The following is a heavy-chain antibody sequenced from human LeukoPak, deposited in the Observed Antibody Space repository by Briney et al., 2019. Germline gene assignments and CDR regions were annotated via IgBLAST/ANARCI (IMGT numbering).Heavy chain of an antibody. CDR3: AKATYYYDSSGYYSPYYFDY. D-gene: IGHD3-22*01. J-gene: IGHJ4*02. CDR2: IYSGGST. Sequence: GGSLRLSCEASKFAVSSSYMSWVRQAPGKGLEWVAVIYSGGSTYYADSVKGRFTISRDNSKNTLYLQMNSLRAEDTAVYYCAKATYYYDSSGYYSPYYFDYWGQGTLVTVSS. CDR1: KFAVSSSY. V-gene: IGHV3-53*01.